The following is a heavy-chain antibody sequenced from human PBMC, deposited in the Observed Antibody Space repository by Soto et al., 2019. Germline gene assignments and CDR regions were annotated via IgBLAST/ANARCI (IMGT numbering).Heavy chain of an antibody. J-gene: IGHJ4*02. CDR2: IYTSGNT. Sequence: SETLSLTCTVCSGSISSHNWSWIRQPAGKGLEWIGRIYTSGNTNYNPSLKSRVTMSIDTSKNQFSLKLSSVTAADTAVYYCAREYYTSRELRLDYWGQGTLVTVSS. CDR1: SGSISSHN. D-gene: IGHD3-10*01. V-gene: IGHV4-4*07. CDR3: AREYYTSRELRLDY.